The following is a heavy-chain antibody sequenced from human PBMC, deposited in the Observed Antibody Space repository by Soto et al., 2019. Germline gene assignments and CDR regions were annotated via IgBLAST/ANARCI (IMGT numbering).Heavy chain of an antibody. CDR1: GFTFSSYA. CDR3: DHAYYYDSSCYFHY. Sequence: GGSLTLSCAASGFTFSSYAMCCVLQAPGEELEWVSAISGSGGSTYYDASVKGRFTISRDNSKNTLYLQMNSLRAEDTAVYYYDHAYYYDSSCYFHYWGQGTLVTVSS. V-gene: IGHV3-23*01. D-gene: IGHD3-22*01. J-gene: IGHJ4*02. CDR2: ISGSGGST.